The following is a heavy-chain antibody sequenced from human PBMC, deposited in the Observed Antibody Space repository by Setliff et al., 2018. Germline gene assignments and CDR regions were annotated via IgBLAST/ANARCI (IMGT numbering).Heavy chain of an antibody. V-gene: IGHV1-18*01. D-gene: IGHD2-21*02. CDR1: GYTFTTHG. J-gene: IGHJ3*01. CDR3: ARDWFCSGGDCSDVFDF. Sequence: ASVKVSCKASGYTFTTHGINWVRQAPGQGLEWMGWISTDDGDTNFAQKFQGRVTLTTDTSTGTAYMELRSLTFDDTAVYYCARDWFCSGGDCSDVFDFWGQGTMVTVSS. CDR2: ISTDDGDT.